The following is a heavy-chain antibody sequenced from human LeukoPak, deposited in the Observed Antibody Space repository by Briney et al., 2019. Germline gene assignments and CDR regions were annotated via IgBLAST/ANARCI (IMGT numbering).Heavy chain of an antibody. CDR2: IYSGGST. Sequence: GGSLRLSCAASGFTVSSNYMSWVRQAPGKGLEWVSVIYSGGSTYYADSVKGRFTISRDNSKNTLYLQMNSLRAEDTAVYYCARAYYYDYVWGPPRVWFDPWGQGTLVTVSS. J-gene: IGHJ5*02. CDR3: ARAYYYDYVWGPPRVWFDP. D-gene: IGHD3-16*01. V-gene: IGHV3-66*01. CDR1: GFTVSSNY.